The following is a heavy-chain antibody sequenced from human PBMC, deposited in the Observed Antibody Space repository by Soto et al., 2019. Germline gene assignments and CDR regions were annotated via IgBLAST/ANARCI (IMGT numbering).Heavy chain of an antibody. CDR3: ARGDRIVGATRCAAFDI. CDR1: GGSISSYY. Sequence: WATLSLTGTGSGGSISSYYWSWIRQPPGEGLEWIGYIYYSGSTNYNPSLKSRVTISVDTSKNQFSLKLSSVTAADTAVYYCARGDRIVGATRCAAFDIWGQGTMVTVSS. CDR2: IYYSGST. D-gene: IGHD1-26*01. V-gene: IGHV4-59*01. J-gene: IGHJ3*02.